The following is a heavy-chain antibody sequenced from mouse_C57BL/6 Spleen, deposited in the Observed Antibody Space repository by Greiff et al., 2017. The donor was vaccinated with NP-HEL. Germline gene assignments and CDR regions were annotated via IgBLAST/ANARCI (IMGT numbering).Heavy chain of an antibody. CDR3: ARKEDWDVAMDY. V-gene: IGHV1-82*01. CDR2: IYPGDGDT. J-gene: IGHJ4*01. Sequence: VQLQQSGPELVKPGASVKISCKASGYAFSSSWMNWVKQRPGKGLEWIGRIYPGDGDTNYNGKFKGKATLTADKSSSTAYMQLSSLTSEDSAVYFCARKEDWDVAMDYWGQRTSVTVSS. D-gene: IGHD4-1*01. CDR1: GYAFSSSW.